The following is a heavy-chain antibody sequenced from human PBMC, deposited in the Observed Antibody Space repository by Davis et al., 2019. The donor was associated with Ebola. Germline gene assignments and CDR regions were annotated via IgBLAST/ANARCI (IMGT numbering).Heavy chain of an antibody. D-gene: IGHD2-2*01. J-gene: IGHJ4*02. V-gene: IGHV3-74*01. CDR1: GYTFSSFW. Sequence: GESLKISCKGSGYTFSSFWMNWVRQAPGKGLEWVSRINSDGTSSNYTDVVRGRFTISRDNTRDSVYLQMDSLGVDDTAVYYCATDWGLGYCSTSTCSEVGWGQGTLVTVSS. CDR2: INSDGTSS. CDR3: ATDWGLGYCSTSTCSEVG.